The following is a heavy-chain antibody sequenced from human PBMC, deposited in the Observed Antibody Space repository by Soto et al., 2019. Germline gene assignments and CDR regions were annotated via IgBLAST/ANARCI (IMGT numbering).Heavy chain of an antibody. J-gene: IGHJ4*02. V-gene: IGHV1-69*01. Sequence: QVQLVQSGADVQKPGSSVKVSCKASGGIFSTYAISWLRQAPGQGLEWMGGIIPLFVTPNYAQRFQGRVTITPDESTSTAYMDLRRLRSEDTAVYYCARDRDDYGSGNYYSRFDFWGQGTLVTVSS. CDR3: ARDRDDYGSGNYYSRFDF. CDR1: GGIFSTYA. D-gene: IGHD3-10*01. CDR2: IIPLFVTP.